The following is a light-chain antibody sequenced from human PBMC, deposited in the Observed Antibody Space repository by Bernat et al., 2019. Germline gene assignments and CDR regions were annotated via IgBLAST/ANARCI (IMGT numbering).Light chain of an antibody. CDR2: EVS. Sequence: SALTQPPSASGSPGQSVTISCTGTSSDVGGYNYVSWYQQLPGKAPKLMIYEVSKRPSGVPDRFSGSKSGNTASLTVSGLQAEYEADYYCSSYAGSNTWVFCGGTKLTVL. CDR3: SSYAGSNTWV. V-gene: IGLV2-8*01. J-gene: IGLJ2*01. CDR1: SSDVGGYNY.